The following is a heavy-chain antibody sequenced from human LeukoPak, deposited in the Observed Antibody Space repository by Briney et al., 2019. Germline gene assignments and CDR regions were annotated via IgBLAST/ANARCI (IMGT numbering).Heavy chain of an antibody. J-gene: IGHJ5*02. V-gene: IGHV4-4*02. Sequence: GSLRLSCAASGFIFSTYGMHWVRQPPGKGLEWIGETYHSGSTNYNPSLKSRVTMSVDTSKNQFSLKLSSVTAADTAVYYCARANHRSGSYYGNNWFDPWGQGTLVTVSS. D-gene: IGHD1-26*01. CDR1: GFIFSTYG. CDR3: ARANHRSGSYYGNNWFDP. CDR2: TYHSGST.